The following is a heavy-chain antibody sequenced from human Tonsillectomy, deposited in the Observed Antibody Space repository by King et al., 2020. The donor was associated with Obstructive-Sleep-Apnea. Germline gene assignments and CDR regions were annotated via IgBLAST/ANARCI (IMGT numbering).Heavy chain of an antibody. D-gene: IGHD2-15*01. CDR2: IKSKTVGGTT. J-gene: IGHJ3*02. CDR3: TTDPHCSGGSCYSLLYEDAFDI. Sequence: VQLVESGGGLVKPGGSLRLSCAASGFTFSNAWMGLVPPAPGKGLEWVGRIKSKTVGGTTNYAAPVKGRFPISRDDSKKTLYLQMNSLKTEDTAVYYCTTDPHCSGGSCYSLLYEDAFDIWGQGTMVTVSS. CDR1: GFTFSNAW. V-gene: IGHV3-15*01.